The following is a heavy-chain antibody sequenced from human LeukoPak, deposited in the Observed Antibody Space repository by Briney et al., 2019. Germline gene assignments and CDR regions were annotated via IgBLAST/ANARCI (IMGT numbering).Heavy chain of an antibody. Sequence: PGRSLRLSCAASGFTFSSYAMHWVRQAPGKGLEWVAVISYDGSNKYYADSVKGRFTISRDNSKNTLYLQMNSLRAEDTAVYYCARPYYDILTGSDGYGMDVWGQGTTVTVS. D-gene: IGHD3-9*01. CDR2: ISYDGSNK. CDR1: GFTFSSYA. J-gene: IGHJ6*02. CDR3: ARPYYDILTGSDGYGMDV. V-gene: IGHV3-30-3*01.